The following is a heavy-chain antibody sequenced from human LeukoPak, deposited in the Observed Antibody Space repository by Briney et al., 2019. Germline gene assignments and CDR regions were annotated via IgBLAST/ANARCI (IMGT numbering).Heavy chain of an antibody. D-gene: IGHD5-18*01. CDR1: GGSISSHY. J-gene: IGHJ6*02. Sequence: SETLSLTCTVSGGSISSHYWSWIRQPPGKGLEWIGYIYYSGSTNYNPSLKSRVTISVDTSKNQFSLKLSSVTAADTAVYYCARSEGRYSYAGHYYYGMDVWGQGTTVTVSS. V-gene: IGHV4-59*11. CDR2: IYYSGST. CDR3: ARSEGRYSYAGHYYYGMDV.